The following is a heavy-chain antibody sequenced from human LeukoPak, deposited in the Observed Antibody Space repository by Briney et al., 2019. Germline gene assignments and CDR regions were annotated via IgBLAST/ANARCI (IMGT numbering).Heavy chain of an antibody. D-gene: IGHD6-13*01. CDR3: ARDRSIAAAGPPFYYYYGMDV. CDR2: INPNSGGT. J-gene: IGHJ6*02. CDR1: GYTFTGHY. V-gene: IGHV1-2*02. Sequence: ASVKVSCKASGYTFTGHYMHWVRQAPGQGLEWMGWINPNSGGTNYAQKFQGRVTMTRDTSISTAYMELSRLRSDDTAVYYCARDRSIAAAGPPFYYYYGMDVWGQGTTVTVSS.